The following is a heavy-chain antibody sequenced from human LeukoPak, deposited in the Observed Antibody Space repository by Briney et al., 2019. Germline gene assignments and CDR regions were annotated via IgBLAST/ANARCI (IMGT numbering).Heavy chain of an antibody. J-gene: IGHJ6*03. CDR3: ARAAGYSSSWYGYYYYYYMDV. Sequence: GASVKVSCKASGYTLTSYGISWVRQAPGQGLEWMGWISAYNGNTNYAQKLQGRVTMTTDTSTSTAYMELRSLRSDDTAVYYCARAAGYSSSWYGYYYYYYMDVWGKGTTVTVSS. V-gene: IGHV1-18*01. CDR2: ISAYNGNT. D-gene: IGHD6-13*01. CDR1: GYTLTSYG.